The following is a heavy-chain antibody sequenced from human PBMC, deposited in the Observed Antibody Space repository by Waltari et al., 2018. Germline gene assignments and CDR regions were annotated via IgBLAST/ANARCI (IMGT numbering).Heavy chain of an antibody. D-gene: IGHD2-15*01. CDR3: ARDRGRGLYLDV. CDR2: VLSTGKT. Sequence: QLQESGPGLVQPSGTLSLSCAVPGDSVTSPNWWSWVRQSPQRGLEWIGQVLSTGKTNYSPSFASRVTMSLDASNNQFSLKVTSATAADTAVYYCARDRGRGLYLDVWGPGTLVTVSP. CDR1: GDSVTSPNW. J-gene: IGHJ4*02. V-gene: IGHV4-4*02.